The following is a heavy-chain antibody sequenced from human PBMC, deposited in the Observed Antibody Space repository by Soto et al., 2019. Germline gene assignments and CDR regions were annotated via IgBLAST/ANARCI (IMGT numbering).Heavy chain of an antibody. CDR1: GGSFSCYY. J-gene: IGHJ4*02. Sequence: SETLSLTCAVYGGSFSCYYWIWIRQPPVKGLEWIGEINHSGSANYNPSLKSRVTISVDASKNLFSLKLSSVTAADTAVYYCARGGAVAGPFDYWGQGTQVTVSS. CDR2: INHSGSA. CDR3: ARGGAVAGPFDY. D-gene: IGHD6-19*01. V-gene: IGHV4-34*01.